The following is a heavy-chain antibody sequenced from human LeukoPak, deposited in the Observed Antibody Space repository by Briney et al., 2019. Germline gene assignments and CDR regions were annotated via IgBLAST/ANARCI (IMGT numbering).Heavy chain of an antibody. CDR2: ISGSGGST. Sequence: GGSLRLSCAASGFTFSSYAMSWVRQAPGKGLEWVSAISGSGGSTYYADSVKGRFTISRDNSKNTLHLQMNSLRAEDTAVYYCAKVGYDILTGYSNWGQGTLVTVSS. CDR1: GFTFSSYA. CDR3: AKVGYDILTGYSN. V-gene: IGHV3-23*01. J-gene: IGHJ4*02. D-gene: IGHD3-9*01.